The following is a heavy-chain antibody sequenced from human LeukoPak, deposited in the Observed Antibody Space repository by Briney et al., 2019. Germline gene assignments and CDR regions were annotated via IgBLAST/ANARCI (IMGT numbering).Heavy chain of an antibody. V-gene: IGHV4-59*01. CDR3: ARSSSGWYKGAFDY. Sequence: PSETLSLTCTVSGGSISSYYWSWIRQPPGKGLECIGYIYYSGSTNYNPSLKSRVTISVDTSKNQFSLKLSSVTAADTAVYYCARSSSGWYKGAFDYWGQGTLVTVSS. CDR1: GGSISSYY. CDR2: IYYSGST. J-gene: IGHJ4*02. D-gene: IGHD6-19*01.